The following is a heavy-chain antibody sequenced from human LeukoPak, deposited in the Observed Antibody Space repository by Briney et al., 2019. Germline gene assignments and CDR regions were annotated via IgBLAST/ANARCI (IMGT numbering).Heavy chain of an antibody. Sequence: GGSLRLSCSAARFTFSSYTMNWVRQAPGKGLEWVSSIDPSSTYIYYADSVKGRFTISRDNAQNSLYLQMNSLRAEDTAVYYCTRGSYGDYEYWGQGTLVTVSS. CDR3: TRGSYGDYEY. D-gene: IGHD4-17*01. CDR1: RFTFSSYT. CDR2: IDPSSTYI. V-gene: IGHV3-21*01. J-gene: IGHJ4*02.